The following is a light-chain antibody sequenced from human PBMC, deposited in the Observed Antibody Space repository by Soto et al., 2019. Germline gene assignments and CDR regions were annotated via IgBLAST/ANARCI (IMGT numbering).Light chain of an antibody. J-gene: IGKJ5*01. CDR2: DAF. Sequence: EIVLTQSPVTLSLSPGERATLSCRASQSVERYLAWYQQKPGQAPRLLIYDAFNRATGIPARFSGSGSGTDFTLTISSLEPEDFAVYYGQQRKLWPPITFGQGTRLEIK. V-gene: IGKV3-11*01. CDR3: QQRKLWPPIT. CDR1: QSVERY.